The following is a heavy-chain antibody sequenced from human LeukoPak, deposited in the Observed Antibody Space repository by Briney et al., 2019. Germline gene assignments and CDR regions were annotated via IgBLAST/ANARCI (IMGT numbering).Heavy chain of an antibody. CDR3: ARDRYYYDSNGYSSFDY. Sequence: SETLSLTCTVSGGSISSYYWSWIRQSPGKGLECIGYIHYTGSTNYNPSLKSRVTMSVDTSKNQFSLNLSSVTAADTAVYYCARDRYYYDSNGYSSFDYWGQGTLVTVSS. V-gene: IGHV4-59*12. CDR1: GGSISSYY. J-gene: IGHJ4*02. D-gene: IGHD3-22*01. CDR2: IHYTGST.